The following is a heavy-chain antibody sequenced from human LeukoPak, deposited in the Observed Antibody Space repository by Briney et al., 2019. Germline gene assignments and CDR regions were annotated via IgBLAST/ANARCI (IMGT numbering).Heavy chain of an antibody. J-gene: IGHJ4*02. D-gene: IGHD5-18*01. Sequence: SVKDSCKASGGTFSSYAISWVRQAPGQGLEWMGRIIPILGIANYAQKFQGRVTITADKSTSTAYMELSSLRSEDTAVYYCARSTGRVDTAMGDWGQGTLVTVSS. V-gene: IGHV1-69*04. CDR1: GGTFSSYA. CDR3: ARSTGRVDTAMGD. CDR2: IIPILGIA.